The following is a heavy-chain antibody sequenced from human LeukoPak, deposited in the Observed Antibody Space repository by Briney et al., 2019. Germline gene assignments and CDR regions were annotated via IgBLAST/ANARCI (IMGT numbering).Heavy chain of an antibody. CDR1: GFTFDDYA. CDR2: ISWNSGSI. D-gene: IGHD6-13*01. V-gene: IGHV3-9*01. Sequence: GGSLRLSCAASGFTFDDYAMHWVRQAPGKGLEWVSGISWNSGSIGYADSVKGRFTISRDNAKNSLYLQMNSLRAEDTALYYCAKDIQGAYSSSWYFDYWGQGTLVTVSS. J-gene: IGHJ4*02. CDR3: AKDIQGAYSSSWYFDY.